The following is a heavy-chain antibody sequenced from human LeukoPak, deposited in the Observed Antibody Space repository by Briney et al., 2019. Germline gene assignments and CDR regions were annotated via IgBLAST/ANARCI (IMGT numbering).Heavy chain of an antibody. V-gene: IGHV3-23*01. CDR3: AKIVYQLLPPGYFDY. D-gene: IGHD2-2*01. CDR2: ISGSGGST. J-gene: IGHJ4*02. Sequence: GGSLRLSCAASGFTFSSYAMSWVRQAPGKGLEWVSAISGSGGSTYYADSVKGRFTISRDNSKNTLYLQMNSPRAEDTAVYYCAKIVYQLLPPGYFDYWGQGTLVTVSS. CDR1: GFTFSSYA.